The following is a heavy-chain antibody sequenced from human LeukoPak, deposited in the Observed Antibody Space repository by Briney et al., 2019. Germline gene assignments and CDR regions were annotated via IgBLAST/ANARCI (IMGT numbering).Heavy chain of an antibody. CDR2: ISYDGSNK. CDR1: GFTVSSYG. Sequence: GGSLRLSCAASGFTVSSYGMHWVRQAPGKGLEWVAVISYDGSNKGYADSVKGRFTLSRDNSKNTLYLHTNSLRAEDTAVYYCAGSGYSGMYPAYFDYWGQGTLVTVSS. J-gene: IGHJ4*02. CDR3: AGSGYSGMYPAYFDY. V-gene: IGHV3-30*03. D-gene: IGHD1-26*01.